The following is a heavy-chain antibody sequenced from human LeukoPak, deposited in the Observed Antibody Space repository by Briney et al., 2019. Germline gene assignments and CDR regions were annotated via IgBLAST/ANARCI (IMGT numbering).Heavy chain of an antibody. D-gene: IGHD5-12*01. V-gene: IGHV4-59*01. J-gene: IGHJ4*02. Sequence: PSETLSLTCTVSGGSISSYYWSWIRQPPGKGLEWIGYIYYSGSTNYNPSLKSRATISVDTSKNQFSLKLSSVTAADTAVYYCASISGYDYFDYWGQGTLVTVSS. CDR1: GGSISSYY. CDR3: ASISGYDYFDY. CDR2: IYYSGST.